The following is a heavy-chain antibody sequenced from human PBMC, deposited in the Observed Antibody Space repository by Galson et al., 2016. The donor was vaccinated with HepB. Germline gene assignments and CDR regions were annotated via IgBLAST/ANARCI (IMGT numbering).Heavy chain of an antibody. V-gene: IGHV4-59*01. CDR1: GGSISSYY. CDR2: IYYSGST. CDR3: ARTPSRGGMDV. Sequence: SETLSLTCTVSGGSISSYYWSWIRQPPGKGLEWIGYIYYSGSTNYNPPLKSRLTISVDTSKNQFSLELTSVTTAATAVYYCARTPSRGGMDVWGQGTTVTVSS. J-gene: IGHJ6*02. D-gene: IGHD3-10*01.